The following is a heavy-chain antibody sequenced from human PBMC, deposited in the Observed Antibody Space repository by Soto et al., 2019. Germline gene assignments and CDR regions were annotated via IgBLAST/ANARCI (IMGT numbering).Heavy chain of an antibody. Sequence: SETLSLTCTVSGGSISSYYWSWIRQPPGKGLEWIGYIYYSGSTNYNPSLKSRVTISVDTSKNQFSLKLSSVTAADTAVYYCARDHAVVVVAGRFDYWGQGTLVTVSS. CDR1: GGSISSYY. D-gene: IGHD2-15*01. CDR3: ARDHAVVVVAGRFDY. CDR2: IYYSGST. V-gene: IGHV4-59*01. J-gene: IGHJ4*02.